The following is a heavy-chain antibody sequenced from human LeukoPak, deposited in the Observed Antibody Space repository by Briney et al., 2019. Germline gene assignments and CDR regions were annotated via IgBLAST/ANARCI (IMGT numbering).Heavy chain of an antibody. J-gene: IGHJ4*02. CDR3: ARGEGGGEFEDY. CDR1: GGSISSHY. D-gene: IGHD2-21*01. CDR2: IYYSGST. Sequence: PSETLSLTCTVSGGSISSHYWSWIRQPPGKGLEWIGYIYYSGSTNYNPSLKSRVTISVDTSKNQFSLKLSSVTAADTAVYYCARGEGGGEFEDYWGQGTLVTVSS. V-gene: IGHV4-59*11.